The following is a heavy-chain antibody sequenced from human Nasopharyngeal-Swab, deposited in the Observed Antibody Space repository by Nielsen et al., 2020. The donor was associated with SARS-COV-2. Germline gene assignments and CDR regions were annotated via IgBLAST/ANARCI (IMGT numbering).Heavy chain of an antibody. Sequence: GGSLRLSCAASGFTFSSYAMSWVRQAPGKGLEWVSAISGSGGSTYYADSVKGRFTISRDNAKNSLYLQMNSLRAEDTAVYYCAREGRWELPVPFDYWGQGTLVTVSS. D-gene: IGHD1-26*01. CDR3: AREGRWELPVPFDY. CDR2: ISGSGGST. J-gene: IGHJ4*02. CDR1: GFTFSSYA. V-gene: IGHV3-23*01.